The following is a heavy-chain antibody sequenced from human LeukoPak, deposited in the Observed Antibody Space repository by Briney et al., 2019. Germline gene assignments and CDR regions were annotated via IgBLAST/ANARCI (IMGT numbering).Heavy chain of an antibody. CDR2: INHSGST. D-gene: IGHD6-13*01. J-gene: IGHJ6*03. CDR3: ARGRSYSSSWYYYYYMDV. Sequence: TTSETLSLTCAVYGGSFSGYYWSWIRQPPGKGLEWIGEINHSGSTNYNPSLKSRVTISVDTSKNQFSLKLSSVTAADTAVYYCARGRSYSSSWYYYYYMDVWGKGTTVTVSS. CDR1: GGSFSGYY. V-gene: IGHV4-34*01.